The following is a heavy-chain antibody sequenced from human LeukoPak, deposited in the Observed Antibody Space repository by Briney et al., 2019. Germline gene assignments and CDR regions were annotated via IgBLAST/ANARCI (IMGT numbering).Heavy chain of an antibody. D-gene: IGHD3-10*01. CDR3: ARGYYGSGSYYEYYYYYMDV. Sequence: TSETLSLTCAVYGGSFSGYYWSWIRQPPGKGLEWIGEINHSGSTNYNPSLKSRVTISVDTSKNQFSLKLSSVTAADTAVYYCARGYYGSGSYYEYYYYYMDVWGKGTTVTVSS. J-gene: IGHJ6*03. CDR2: INHSGST. CDR1: GGSFSGYY. V-gene: IGHV4-34*01.